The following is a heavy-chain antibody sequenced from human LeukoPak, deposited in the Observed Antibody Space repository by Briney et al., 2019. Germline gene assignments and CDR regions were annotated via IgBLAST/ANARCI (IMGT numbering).Heavy chain of an antibody. CDR1: GGSISSYY. CDR2: IYYSGST. D-gene: IGHD4-23*01. J-gene: IGHJ4*02. CDR3: ARRDYGGNYDY. Sequence: KPSETLSLTCTVSGGSISSYYWSWIRQPPGKGLEWIGYIYYSGSTNYNPSLKSRVTISVDTSKNQFSLKLSSVTAADTAVYYCARRDYGGNYDYWGQGTLVTVSS. V-gene: IGHV4-59*01.